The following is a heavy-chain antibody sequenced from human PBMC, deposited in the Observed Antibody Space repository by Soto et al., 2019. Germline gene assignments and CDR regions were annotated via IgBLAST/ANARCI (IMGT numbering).Heavy chain of an antibody. D-gene: IGHD2-2*01. CDR2: IYYSGST. Sequence: KPSETLSFTCTVSGGSISSSSYYWGWIRQPPGKGLEWIGSIYYSGSTYYNPSLKSRVTISVDTSKNQFSLKLSSVTAADTAVYYCARSEYATGDYWGQGTLVTVSS. J-gene: IGHJ4*02. CDR3: ARSEYATGDY. CDR1: GGSISSSSYY. V-gene: IGHV4-39*01.